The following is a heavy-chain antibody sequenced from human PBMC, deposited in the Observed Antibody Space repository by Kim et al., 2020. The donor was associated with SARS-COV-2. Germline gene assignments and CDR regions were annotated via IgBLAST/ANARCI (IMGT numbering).Heavy chain of an antibody. CDR2: INDSGST. V-gene: IGHV4-34*01. CDR3: ARGLGYCSTTRCYASYFDY. J-gene: IGHJ4*02. CDR1: GGSFSAYY. D-gene: IGHD2-2*01. Sequence: SETLSLTCAVFGGSFSAYYWTWIRQSPGKGLEWIGEINDSGSTNYNPSLKSRLIISVDTSKNHCSLKLSSVTAADTAVYYCARGLGYCSTTRCYASYFDYWGQGTLVTVSS.